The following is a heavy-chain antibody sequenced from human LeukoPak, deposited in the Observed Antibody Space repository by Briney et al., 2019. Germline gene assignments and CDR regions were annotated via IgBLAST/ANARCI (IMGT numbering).Heavy chain of an antibody. Sequence: GASVKASCKASGYDFISYGFTWVRQAPGRGLEWVGWISAYNGNTNYAPSLQARVSMTTDASASTVSIEVRSLTPDDTAVYYCAEGAKSGLHYWGQGTLVTVSS. CDR3: AEGAKSGLHY. CDR1: GYDFISYG. J-gene: IGHJ4*02. V-gene: IGHV1-18*01. CDR2: ISAYNGNT. D-gene: IGHD6-25*01.